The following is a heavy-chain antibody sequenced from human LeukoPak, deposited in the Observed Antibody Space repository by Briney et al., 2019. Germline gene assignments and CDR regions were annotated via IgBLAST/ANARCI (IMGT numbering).Heavy chain of an antibody. CDR2: ISTYDSYT. J-gene: IGHJ3*02. CDR3: AREQTYYDILTGYYRLDAFDI. CDR1: GYTFTSYG. V-gene: IGHV1-18*01. Sequence: ASVKVSCKTSGYTFTSYGIIWVRQAPGQGLEWMGWISTYDSYTHYAQKLQGRVTMTTDTSTSTAYMELRSLRSDDTAVYYCAREQTYYDILTGYYRLDAFDIWGQGTMVTVSS. D-gene: IGHD3-9*01.